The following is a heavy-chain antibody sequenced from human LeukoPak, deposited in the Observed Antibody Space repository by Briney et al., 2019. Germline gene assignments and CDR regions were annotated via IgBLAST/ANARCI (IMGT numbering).Heavy chain of an antibody. Sequence: GGSLRLSCVASGFTFSTYAMSWVRQAPGKGLQWVSGISGSGSSTYYADSVKGRFTISGDNSKNTLYLQMNSLRPEDTAVYSCARAMYSGTWYPFDYWGQGTLVPVSS. CDR1: GFTFSTYA. J-gene: IGHJ4*02. V-gene: IGHV3-23*01. D-gene: IGHD6-13*01. CDR2: ISGSGSST. CDR3: ARAMYSGTWYPFDY.